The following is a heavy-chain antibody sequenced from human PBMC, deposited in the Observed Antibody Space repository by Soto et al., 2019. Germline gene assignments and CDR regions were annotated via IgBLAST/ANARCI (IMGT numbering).Heavy chain of an antibody. J-gene: IGHJ1*01. CDR3: AKGDSSGWYGFYFQH. CDR1: GFTFSNCA. V-gene: IGHV3-23*01. Sequence: LRLSCAASGFTFSNCAMNWVRQAPGKGLEWVSGISGSGDNTCYADSVKGRFTISRDNSKNTLYLQMNSLRAEDTAIYYCAKGDSSGWYGFYFQHWGQGTLVTVSS. CDR2: ISGSGDNT. D-gene: IGHD6-19*01.